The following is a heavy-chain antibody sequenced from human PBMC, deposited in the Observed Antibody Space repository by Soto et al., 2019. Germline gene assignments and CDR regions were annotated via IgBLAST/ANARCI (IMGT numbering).Heavy chain of an antibody. Sequence: PGGSLRLSCAASGSNFGVFGMHWVRQAPGKGLEWLSVLSYEGSEEYYADSVRGRFTISRDNSKNTLFLQMDSLRVDDTGVYYCALTRRSSLLEVAGPGFEYWGQGTLVTVSS. J-gene: IGHJ4*02. CDR3: ALTRRSSLLEVAGPGFEY. D-gene: IGHD6-19*01. V-gene: IGHV3-30*03. CDR1: GSNFGVFG. CDR2: LSYEGSEE.